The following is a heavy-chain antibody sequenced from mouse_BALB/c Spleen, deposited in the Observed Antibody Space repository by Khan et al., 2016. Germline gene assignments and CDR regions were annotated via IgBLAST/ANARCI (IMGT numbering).Heavy chain of an antibody. CDR1: GYSITSDYA. CDR3: ATGLAY. Sequence: VPLQESGPGLVKPSQSLSLTCPVTGYSITSDYAWNWIRQFPGNKLEWMGYISYSGSTSYNPSLKSRISIHRDPSKNQFFLPLNSVTTADTATYNCATGLAYWGQGTLVTVSA. J-gene: IGHJ3*01. CDR2: ISYSGST. V-gene: IGHV3-2*02.